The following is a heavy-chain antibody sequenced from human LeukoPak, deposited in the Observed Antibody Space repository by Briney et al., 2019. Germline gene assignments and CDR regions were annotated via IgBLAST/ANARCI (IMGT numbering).Heavy chain of an antibody. CDR1: GFTFSNAW. CDR3: TTDLGYCSGGSCSPIDY. CDR2: IKSKTDGGTT. Sequence: PGGSLRLSCAASGFTFSNAWMSWVRQAPGKGLEWVGRIKSKTDGGTTDYAAPVKGRFTISRDDSKNTLYLQMNSLKTEDTAVYYCTTDLGYCSGGSCSPIDYWGQGTLVTVSS. V-gene: IGHV3-15*01. D-gene: IGHD2-15*01. J-gene: IGHJ4*02.